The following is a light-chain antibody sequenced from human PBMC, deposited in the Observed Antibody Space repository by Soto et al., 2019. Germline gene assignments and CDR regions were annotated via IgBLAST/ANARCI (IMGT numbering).Light chain of an antibody. CDR1: SSDVGAYNY. J-gene: IGLJ2*01. Sequence: QSALTQPASVSGSPGQSITISCTGTSSDVGAYNYVSWYQQHPGNAPKLMIYDVSDRPSGVSNRFSGSKSGNTASPTISGLQAEDESDYYCSAYTTSHTVVFGGGTKLTVL. CDR3: SAYTTSHTVV. V-gene: IGLV2-14*03. CDR2: DVS.